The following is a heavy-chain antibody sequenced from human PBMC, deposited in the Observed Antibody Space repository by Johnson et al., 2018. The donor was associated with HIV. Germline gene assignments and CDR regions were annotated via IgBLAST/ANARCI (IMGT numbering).Heavy chain of an antibody. Sequence: MLLVESGGGLVQPGRSLRLSCAASGFTFDDYAMHWVRQAPGKGLEWVSGINWNGGSTGYADSVKGRFTISRDNAKNSLYLQMNSLRAEDTALYYCARDLAYGDIVLVSAFDIWVHGTMVTVSS. CDR2: INWNGGST. V-gene: IGHV3-20*04. CDR3: ARDLAYGDIVLVSAFDI. J-gene: IGHJ3*02. CDR1: GFTFDDYA. D-gene: IGHD2-8*02.